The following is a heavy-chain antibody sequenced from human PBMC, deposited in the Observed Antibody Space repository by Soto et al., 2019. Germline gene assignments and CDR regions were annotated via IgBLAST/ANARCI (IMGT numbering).Heavy chain of an antibody. Sequence: EVQLVESGGGLVQPGGSLRLSCAASGFTFSSYWMHWVRQAPGKGLVWVSRINGDGSSTSYADSVKGRFTISRDNAKNPLYLKMNSLRAEDTAVYYCTRDAYYDFWSGYSGYYYYYMDVWGKGTTVTVSS. CDR1: GFTFSSYW. V-gene: IGHV3-74*01. CDR3: TRDAYYDFWSGYSGYYYYYMDV. J-gene: IGHJ6*03. CDR2: INGDGSST. D-gene: IGHD3-3*01.